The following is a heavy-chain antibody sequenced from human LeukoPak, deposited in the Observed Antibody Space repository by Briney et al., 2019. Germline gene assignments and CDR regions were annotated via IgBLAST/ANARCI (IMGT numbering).Heavy chain of an antibody. CDR2: SSTHGSGE. CDR1: GFTFTSLP. J-gene: IGHJ4*02. Sequence: GVSLRLSCAAYGFTFTSLPLHWVRQAPGKGLEWVAASSTHGSGEYYADSVKGRFTVFSDNSKKTVYLQMDSLRAEDTAVYHCAMDYYDSNGYSRGWDYWGQGTLVTVSS. D-gene: IGHD3-22*01. V-gene: IGHV3-30*04. CDR3: AMDYYDSNGYSRGWDY.